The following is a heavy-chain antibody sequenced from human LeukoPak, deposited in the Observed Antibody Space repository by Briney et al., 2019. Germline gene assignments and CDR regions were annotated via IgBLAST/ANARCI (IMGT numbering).Heavy chain of an antibody. CDR1: GGSISSGDYY. V-gene: IGHV4-30-4*08. D-gene: IGHD6-6*01. J-gene: IGHJ4*02. CDR2: IYYSGST. CDR3: ASQGVIAARPLDY. Sequence: TSETLSLTCTVSGGSISSGDYYWSSIRQPPGKGLEWVGYIYYSGSTYYNPSLKSRVTISVDTSKNQFSLKLSSVTAADTAVYYCASQGVIAARPLDYWGQGTLVTVSS.